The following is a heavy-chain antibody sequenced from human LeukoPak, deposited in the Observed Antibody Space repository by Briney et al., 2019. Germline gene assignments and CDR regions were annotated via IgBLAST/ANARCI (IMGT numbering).Heavy chain of an antibody. Sequence: PSQTLSLTCSVSGGSISNGDYYWSWIRQPPGKGLEWIGYIYYTGSTYYNPSLRSQVTMSGDTSKNQLSLRLSFVTAADTAVYYCARARADYYDSSGHYFGYFDLWGRGTLVTVSS. D-gene: IGHD3-22*01. CDR3: ARARADYYDSSGHYFGYFDL. V-gene: IGHV4-30-4*01. CDR1: GGSISNGDYY. J-gene: IGHJ4*01. CDR2: IYYTGST.